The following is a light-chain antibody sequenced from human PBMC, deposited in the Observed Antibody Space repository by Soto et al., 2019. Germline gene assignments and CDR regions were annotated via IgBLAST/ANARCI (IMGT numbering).Light chain of an antibody. CDR1: SSNIGADFA. V-gene: IGLV2-14*01. CDR3: SSYTDSSNYV. CDR2: QVT. J-gene: IGLJ1*01. Sequence: QSVLAQPPSVSGAPGQRVTISCTGSSSNIGADFAVHWYQQQPGKAPKLMIYQVTNRPSGVSNRFSGSRSGNTASLTISGLQAEDEADYYCSSYTDSSNYVFGTGTKVTVL.